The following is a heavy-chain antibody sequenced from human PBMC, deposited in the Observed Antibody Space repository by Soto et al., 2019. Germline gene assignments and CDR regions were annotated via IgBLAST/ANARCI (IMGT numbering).Heavy chain of an antibody. CDR3: ARVVAATHNDY. D-gene: IGHD2-15*01. J-gene: IGHJ4*02. CDR2: IYYSGST. CDR1: GGSISSGGYY. V-gene: IGHV4-31*03. Sequence: SETLSLTCSVSGGSISSGGYYWSWIRQHPGKGLEWIGYIYYSGSTYYNPSLRSRVTISVDTSKNQFSLKLYSVTAADTAVYYCARVVAATHNDYWGQGTLVTVSS.